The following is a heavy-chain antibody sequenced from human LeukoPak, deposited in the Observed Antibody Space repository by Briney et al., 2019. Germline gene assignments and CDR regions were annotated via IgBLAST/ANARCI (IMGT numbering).Heavy chain of an antibody. CDR2: ISGSGGST. CDR3: AKVYYYGSGSYYNDAFDI. D-gene: IGHD3-10*01. J-gene: IGHJ3*02. Sequence: PGGSLRLSCAASGFTFNSYAMSWVRQAPGKGLDWVSAISGSGGSTYYADSVKGRFTISRDNSKNTLYLQMNSLRAEDTAVYYCAKVYYYGSGSYYNDAFDIWGQGTMVTVSS. V-gene: IGHV3-23*01. CDR1: GFTFNSYA.